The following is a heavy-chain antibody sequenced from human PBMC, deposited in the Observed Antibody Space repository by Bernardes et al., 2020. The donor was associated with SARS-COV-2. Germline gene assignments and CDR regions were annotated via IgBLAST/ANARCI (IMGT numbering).Heavy chain of an antibody. Sequence: GGSLRLSCAASGFTFSSYEMNWVRQAPGKGLEWVSYISSSGYTIYYADSVKGRFTISRDNAKKSLYLQMNSLRAEDTAVYYCARGVDGYSGYLTLNYWGQGTLVTVSS. CDR1: GFTFSSYE. CDR2: ISSSGYTI. CDR3: ARGVDGYSGYLTLNY. J-gene: IGHJ4*02. V-gene: IGHV3-48*03. D-gene: IGHD5-12*01.